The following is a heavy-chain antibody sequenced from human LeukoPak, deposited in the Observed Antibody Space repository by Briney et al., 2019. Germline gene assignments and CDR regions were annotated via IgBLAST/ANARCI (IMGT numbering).Heavy chain of an antibody. V-gene: IGHV4-61*02. D-gene: IGHD2-21*02. J-gene: IGHJ3*02. Sequence: SETLSLTCTVSGGSISSGSYYWSWIRQPAGKGLEWIGRIYTSGSTNYNPSLKSRVTISVDTSKNQFSLKLSSVTAADTAVYYCARVVVVTAWVFDIWGQGTTVTVSS. CDR1: GGSISSGSYY. CDR2: IYTSGST. CDR3: ARVVVVTAWVFDI.